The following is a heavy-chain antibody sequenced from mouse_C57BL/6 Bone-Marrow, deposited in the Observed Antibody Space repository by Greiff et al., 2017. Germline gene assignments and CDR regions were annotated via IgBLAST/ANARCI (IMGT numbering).Heavy chain of an antibody. CDR3: ASDGYYWYFDV. D-gene: IGHD2-3*01. Sequence: EVKVVESGGGLVQPGGSLKLSCAASGFTFSDYYMYWVRQTPEKRLEWVAYISNGGGSTYYPDTVKGRFTISRDNAKNTLYLQMSRLKSEDTAMYYCASDGYYWYFDVWGTGTTVTVSS. J-gene: IGHJ1*03. CDR1: GFTFSDYY. CDR2: ISNGGGST. V-gene: IGHV5-12*01.